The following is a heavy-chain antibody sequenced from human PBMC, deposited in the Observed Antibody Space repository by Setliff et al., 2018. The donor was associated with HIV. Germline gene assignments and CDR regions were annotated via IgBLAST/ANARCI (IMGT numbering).Heavy chain of an antibody. D-gene: IGHD3-22*01. V-gene: IGHV1-3*01. CDR1: GYTFTSYA. CDR2: INAGNGNT. CDR3: ATFFLNTMTSCPACPDAFDI. Sequence: ASVKVSCKASGYTFTSYAMHWVRQAPGQRLEWMGWINAGNGNTKYSQKFQGRVTITRDTSASTAYMELSSLRSEGTAVYYCATFFLNTMTSCPACPDAFDIWGQGTMVTVSS. J-gene: IGHJ3*02.